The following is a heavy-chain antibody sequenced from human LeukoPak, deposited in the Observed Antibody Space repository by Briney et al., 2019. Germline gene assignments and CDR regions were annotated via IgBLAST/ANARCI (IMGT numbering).Heavy chain of an antibody. CDR3: ARQTRDGYNYFDY. D-gene: IGHD5-24*01. CDR2: IYHSGST. V-gene: IGHV4-38-2*01. CDR1: GYSISSGYY. Sequence: PSETLSLTCAVSGYSISSGYYWGWIRQPPGKGLEWIGSIYHSGSTYYNPSLKSRVTISVDTSKNQFSLKLSSVTAADTAVYYCARQTRDGYNYFDYWGQGILVTVPS. J-gene: IGHJ4*02.